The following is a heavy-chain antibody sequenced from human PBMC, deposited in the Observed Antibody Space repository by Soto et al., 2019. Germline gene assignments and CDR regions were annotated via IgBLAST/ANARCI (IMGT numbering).Heavy chain of an antibody. CDR3: ARRGALTSYYYGYYFDY. CDR2: ITVYSGTT. D-gene: IGHD3-9*01. V-gene: IGHV1-18*04. Sequence: ASVKVSCKASGYTFTNYGLSWVRQAPGQGLEWMGWITVYSGTTDHVQKFRGRVSMTTDTSTNTAYMELASLRSDDTAVYYCARRGALTSYYYGYYFDYWGQGTLVTVSS. CDR1: GYTFTNYG. J-gene: IGHJ4*02.